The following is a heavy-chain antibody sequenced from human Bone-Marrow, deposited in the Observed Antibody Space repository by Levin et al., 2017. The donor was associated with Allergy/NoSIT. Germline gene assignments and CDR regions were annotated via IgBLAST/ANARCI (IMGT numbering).Heavy chain of an antibody. J-gene: IGHJ5*02. V-gene: IGHV3-11*01. Sequence: GGSLRLSCAASGFTFSDYYMTWVRQAPGQGLEWIAYISNSGNTVYYADSVKGRFTISRDNANHSLYLQMRSLRVEDTAVYYCARDRLLREAWFDPWGQGTLVTVSS. CDR1: GFTFSDYY. CDR3: ARDRLLREAWFDP. D-gene: IGHD2-15*01. CDR2: ISNSGNTV.